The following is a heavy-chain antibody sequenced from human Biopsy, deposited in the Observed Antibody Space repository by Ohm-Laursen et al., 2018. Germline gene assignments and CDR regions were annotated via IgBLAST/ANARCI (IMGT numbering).Heavy chain of an antibody. CDR2: IIPMFGTA. D-gene: IGHD1-26*01. J-gene: IGHJ4*02. CDR3: ARGPHSGSHSCFDY. CDR1: GGTFINYA. Sequence: SSVKVSCKASGGTFINYAISWVRRAPGQGLKWMGGIIPMFGTANYAQMFQGRVTISADESTSTSYMELSSLTTEDTAIYYCARGPHSGSHSCFDYWGRGTLVTVSS. V-gene: IGHV1-69*01.